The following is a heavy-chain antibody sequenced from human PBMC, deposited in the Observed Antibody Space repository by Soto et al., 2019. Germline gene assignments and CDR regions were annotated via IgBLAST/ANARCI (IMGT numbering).Heavy chain of an antibody. CDR3: ARDTAAYYGSGSRLGFDY. V-gene: IGHV4-4*02. D-gene: IGHD3-10*01. J-gene: IGHJ4*02. CDR2: IYHSGST. CDR1: GGSISSSNW. Sequence: SETLSLTCAVSGGSISSSNWWSWVRQPPGKGLEWIGEIYHSGSTNYNPSLKSRVTISVDKSKNQFSLKLSSVTAADTAVYYCARDTAAYYGSGSRLGFDYWGQGTLVTVSS.